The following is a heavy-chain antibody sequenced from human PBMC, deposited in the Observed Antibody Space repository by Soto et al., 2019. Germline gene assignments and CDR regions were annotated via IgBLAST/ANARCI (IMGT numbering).Heavy chain of an antibody. CDR1: GFTFSSYG. J-gene: IGHJ6*02. CDR2: ISYDGSNK. V-gene: IGHV3-30*18. CDR3: AKVPELLYYYCDMDV. D-gene: IGHD3-10*01. Sequence: QVQLVESGGGVVQPGRSLRLSCAASGFTFSSYGMHWVRQAPGKGLEWVAVISYDGSNKYYADSVKGRFTNSRDNSKNTLYLQMNSLRAEDTAVYYCAKVPELLYYYCDMDVWGQGTTVTVSS.